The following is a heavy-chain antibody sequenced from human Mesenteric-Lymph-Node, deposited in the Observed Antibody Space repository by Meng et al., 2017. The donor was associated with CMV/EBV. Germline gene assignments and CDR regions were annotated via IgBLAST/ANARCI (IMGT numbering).Heavy chain of an antibody. Sequence: GGSLRLSCAASGFTVSSNYMSWVRQAPGKGLEWVSVIYSGGSSTYYADSVKGRFTISRDNSKNTLYLQMNSLRAEDTAVYYCAKERAWYSSGPDYWGQGTLVTVSS. CDR1: GFTVSSNY. CDR2: IYSGGSST. D-gene: IGHD6-19*01. CDR3: AKERAWYSSGPDY. J-gene: IGHJ4*02. V-gene: IGHV3-23*03.